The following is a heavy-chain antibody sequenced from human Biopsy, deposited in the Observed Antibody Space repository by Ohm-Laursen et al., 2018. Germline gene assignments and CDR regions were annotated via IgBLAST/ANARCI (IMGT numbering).Heavy chain of an antibody. V-gene: IGHV4-34*01. CDR1: GESFNGYY. J-gene: IGHJ6*02. CDR3: VRGVDYYDPYHYCALDV. D-gene: IGHD3-22*01. Sequence: GTLSLTCAVYGESFNGYYWSWIRQTPGKGLEWIGEINHSGRTNYNPSLKSRVTISVDTSKNQFSLKVRSVTAADTAAYYCVRGVDYYDPYHYCALDVWGQGTTVTVSS. CDR2: INHSGRT.